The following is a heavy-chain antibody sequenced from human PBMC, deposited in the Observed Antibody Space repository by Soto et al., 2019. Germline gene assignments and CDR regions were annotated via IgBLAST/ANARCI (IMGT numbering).Heavy chain of an antibody. Sequence: SGATLVNPKQTLRLTCTFSGFSLNKEGEGGGWIGQPPGKALDWLALIYWNDDKRYSPALRSRLTITKATSKNQVVLTMTNMDPVDTSTYYCAHSTSVVPRALDYWGQGTLVPVS. CDR1: GFSLNKEGEG. D-gene: IGHD2-21*01. J-gene: IGHJ4*02. V-gene: IGHV2-5*01. CDR2: IYWNDDK. CDR3: AHSTSVVPRALDY.